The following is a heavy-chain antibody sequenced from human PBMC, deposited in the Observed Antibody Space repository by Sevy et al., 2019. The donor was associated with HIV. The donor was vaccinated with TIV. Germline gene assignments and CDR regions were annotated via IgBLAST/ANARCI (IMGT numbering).Heavy chain of an antibody. D-gene: IGHD6-13*01. CDR3: AKETAAGYY. Sequence: GSLRLSCAASGFTFSNYWMTWVRQAPGKGLEWVANIKQDGSEKYYVDSVKGRFTISRDNSKNTVDLEMSSLTAEDTALYYCAKETAAGYYWGQGTLVTVSS. CDR2: IKQDGSEK. V-gene: IGHV3-7*03. J-gene: IGHJ4*02. CDR1: GFTFSNYW.